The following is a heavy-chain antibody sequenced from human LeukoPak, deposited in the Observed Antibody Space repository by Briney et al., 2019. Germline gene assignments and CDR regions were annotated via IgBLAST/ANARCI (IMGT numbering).Heavy chain of an antibody. CDR3: AREPDYRNYGELWDF. V-gene: IGHV1-2*02. CDR2: IHPHSGGT. CDR1: GYTFTGSY. D-gene: IGHD4-11*01. Sequence: ASVKVSCRTSGYTFTGSYIHWVRQAPGQGLEWMGWIHPHSGGTHLAQKFQGRVNMTRDSSVSTVYMDLNSLRSDDTAVYYCAREPDYRNYGELWDFWGQGTLVTVSS. J-gene: IGHJ4*02.